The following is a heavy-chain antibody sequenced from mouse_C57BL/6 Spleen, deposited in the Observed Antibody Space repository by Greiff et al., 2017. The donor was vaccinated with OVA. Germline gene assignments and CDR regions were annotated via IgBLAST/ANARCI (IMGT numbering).Heavy chain of an antibody. V-gene: IGHV2-5*01. CDR2: IWRGGST. D-gene: IGHD1-1*01. CDR1: GFSLTSYG. CDR3: AFHYYGSSYWYFDV. J-gene: IGHJ1*03. Sequence: QVQLQQSGPGLVQPSQSLSITCTVSGFSLTSYGVHWVRQSPGKGLEWLGVIWRGGSTDYNAAFMSRLSITKDNSKSQVFFKMNSLQADDTAIYYCAFHYYGSSYWYFDVWGTGTTVTVSS.